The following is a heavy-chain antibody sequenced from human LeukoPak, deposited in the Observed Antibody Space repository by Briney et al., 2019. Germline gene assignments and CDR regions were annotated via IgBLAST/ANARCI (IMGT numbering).Heavy chain of an antibody. J-gene: IGHJ3*02. V-gene: IGHV4-38-2*01. CDR1: VYSISSGYY. D-gene: IGHD3-3*01. CDR2: IYHSGST. Sequence: SETLSLTCAVSVYSISSGYYWGWIRQPPGKGLEWIGSIYHSGSTYYNPSLKSRVTISVDTSKNQFSLKLSSVTAADTAVYYCARRYYDFWSGYYPAAFDIWGQGTMVTVSS. CDR3: ARRYYDFWSGYYPAAFDI.